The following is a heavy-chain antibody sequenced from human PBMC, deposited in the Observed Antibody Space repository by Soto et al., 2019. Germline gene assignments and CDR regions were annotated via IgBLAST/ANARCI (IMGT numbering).Heavy chain of an antibody. Sequence: ASVKVSCNASGYTFTSYDINWVRQATGQGLEWMGWMNPNSGNTGYAQKFQGRVTMTRNTSISTAYMELSSLRSEDTAVYYCARLHYDYIWGSYRYFDYWGQGTLVTVSS. D-gene: IGHD3-16*02. V-gene: IGHV1-8*01. J-gene: IGHJ4*02. CDR3: ARLHYDYIWGSYRYFDY. CDR2: MNPNSGNT. CDR1: GYTFTSYD.